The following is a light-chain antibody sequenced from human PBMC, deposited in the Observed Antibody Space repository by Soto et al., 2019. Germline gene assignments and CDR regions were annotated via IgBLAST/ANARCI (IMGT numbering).Light chain of an antibody. CDR2: GAS. Sequence: EIVLTQSPGTLSLSPGERATLSCSASQSVSSSYLAWYQQKPGQAPRLLIYGASSRATGIPDRFSGSGSGTDFTLTISSLEPEDFAVYYCHQRQSWPRTFGQGTKVDNK. V-gene: IGKV3-20*01. CDR1: QSVSSSY. J-gene: IGKJ1*01. CDR3: HQRQSWPRT.